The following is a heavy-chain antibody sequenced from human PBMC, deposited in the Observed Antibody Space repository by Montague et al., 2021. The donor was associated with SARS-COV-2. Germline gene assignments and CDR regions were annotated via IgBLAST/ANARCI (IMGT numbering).Heavy chain of an antibody. CDR2: ISGDDDVT. V-gene: IGHV3-23*01. CDR1: GFTSRSYA. J-gene: IGHJ3*02. Sequence: SLRLSCAASGFTSRSYAMGWVRHTPGRGLEWVSSISGDDDVTYHADSVRGRFTISRDNSKNTLYMEMNDLRVEDTALYYCAKGGRHPRDTFVIWGQGTTVSVSA. CDR3: AKGGRHPRDTFVI. D-gene: IGHD1-26*01.